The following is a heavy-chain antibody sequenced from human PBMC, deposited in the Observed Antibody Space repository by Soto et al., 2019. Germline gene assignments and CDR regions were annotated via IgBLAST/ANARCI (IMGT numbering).Heavy chain of an antibody. D-gene: IGHD2-15*01. V-gene: IGHV3-11*01. J-gene: IGHJ6*03. CDR2: ISSSGSTI. Sequence: SLRLSCAASGFTFSDYYMSWIRQAPGKGLEWVSYISSSGSTIYYADSVKGRFTISRDNAKNSLYLQMNSLRAEDTAVYYCARDHGRVTRYYYYYMDVWGKGTTVTVSS. CDR3: ARDHGRVTRYYYYYMDV. CDR1: GFTFSDYY.